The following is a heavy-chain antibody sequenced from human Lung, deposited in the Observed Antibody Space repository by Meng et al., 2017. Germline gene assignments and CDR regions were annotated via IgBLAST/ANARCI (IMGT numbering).Heavy chain of an antibody. D-gene: IGHD4-11*01. CDR1: CGSFHDYF. CDR2: INHSGST. J-gene: IGHJ4*02. V-gene: IGHV4-34*01. CDR3: ARGPTTMAHDFDY. Sequence: VELQPVGAGPLEPSESLCLTCGVFCGSFHDYFLGWIRQPPGKGLEWIGEINHSGSTNYNPSLESRATISVDTSQNNLSLKLSSVTAADSAVYYCARGPTTMAHDFDYWGQGTLVTVSS.